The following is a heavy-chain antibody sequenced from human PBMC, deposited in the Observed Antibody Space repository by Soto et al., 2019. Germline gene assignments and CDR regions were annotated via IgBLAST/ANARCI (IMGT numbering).Heavy chain of an antibody. CDR1: GYSFTSFW. Sequence: GESLKISCKGFGYSFTSFWIAWVRQMPGKGLEWMGIIYVDDSGTRYSPSFQGQVTISADKSINAAYLQWSSLKASDTAMYYCARGDRGEYWGQGTLVTVSS. V-gene: IGHV5-51*01. CDR3: ARGDRGEY. D-gene: IGHD2-21*02. CDR2: IYVDDSGT. J-gene: IGHJ4*02.